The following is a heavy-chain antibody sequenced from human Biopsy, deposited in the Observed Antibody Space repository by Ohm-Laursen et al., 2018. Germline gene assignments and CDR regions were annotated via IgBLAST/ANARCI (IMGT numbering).Heavy chain of an antibody. Sequence: SDTLSLTCTVSGDSISSNYWSWIWQPPGKGLEWIGYVFYTGSTDYNPSLQSRVTISVDTSKNHFSLRLRSVTPADTAIYYCARDRGYYSDRTVPGYFDLWGRGTLVTVSS. CDR1: GDSISSNY. V-gene: IGHV4-59*01. CDR3: ARDRGYYSDRTVPGYFDL. D-gene: IGHD3-22*01. J-gene: IGHJ2*01. CDR2: VFYTGST.